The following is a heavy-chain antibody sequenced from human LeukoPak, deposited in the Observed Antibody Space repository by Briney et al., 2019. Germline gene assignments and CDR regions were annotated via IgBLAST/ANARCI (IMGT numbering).Heavy chain of an antibody. CDR1: GGSISSYY. CDR3: ARRYYYGMDV. V-gene: IGHV4-59*08. CDR2: IYYSGCT. Sequence: SETLSLTCAVYGGSISSYYWSWIRQPPGKGLEWIGYIYYSGCTNYNPSLKSRVTISVDTSKNQFSLKLSSVTAADTAVYYCARRYYYGMDVWGQGTTVTVSS. J-gene: IGHJ6*02.